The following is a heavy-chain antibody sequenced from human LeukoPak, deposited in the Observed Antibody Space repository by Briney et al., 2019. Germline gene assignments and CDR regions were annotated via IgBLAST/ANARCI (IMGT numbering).Heavy chain of an antibody. CDR2: IYNTGAT. Sequence: GGSLRLSCAASGFNVSRNYLSWVRQAPEKGLEWVSVIYNTGATYYADSVKGRFTISRDNSKNTVYLQMNSLKTEDTAVYYCVGSFWGCQFDHWGQGSLITVSP. CDR1: GFNVSRNY. V-gene: IGHV3-66*02. CDR3: VGSFWGCQFDH. D-gene: IGHD2-8*02. J-gene: IGHJ4*02.